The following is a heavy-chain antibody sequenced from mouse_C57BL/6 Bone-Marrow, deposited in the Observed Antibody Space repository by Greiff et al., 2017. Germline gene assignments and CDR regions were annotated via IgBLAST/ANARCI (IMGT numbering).Heavy chain of an antibody. CDR1: GYSITSGYY. V-gene: IGHV3-6*01. J-gene: IGHJ2*01. CDR3: ARGTTSDYFDY. Sequence: EVKLQESGPGLVKPSQSLSLTCSVTGYSITSGYYWNWIRQFPGNKLEWMGYISYDGSNNYNPSLKNRISITRDTSKNQFFLKLNSVTTEDTATYYCARGTTSDYFDYWGQGTTLTVSS. D-gene: IGHD1-1*01. CDR2: ISYDGSN.